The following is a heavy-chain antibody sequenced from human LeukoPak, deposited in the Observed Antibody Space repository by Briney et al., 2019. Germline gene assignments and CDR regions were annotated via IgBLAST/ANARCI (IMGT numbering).Heavy chain of an antibody. V-gene: IGHV3-7*03. J-gene: IGHJ4*02. CDR2: ISNGGSAT. Sequence: GGSLRLSCAASGFTFSNYWMHWIRQVPGKGLVWVASISNGGSATYYVNSVRGRFTISRDDAKNSLFLQMNGLRADDTAVYYCTRENYVPDSWGQGTLVTVSS. CDR1: GFTFSNYW. D-gene: IGHD3-10*02. CDR3: TRENYVPDS.